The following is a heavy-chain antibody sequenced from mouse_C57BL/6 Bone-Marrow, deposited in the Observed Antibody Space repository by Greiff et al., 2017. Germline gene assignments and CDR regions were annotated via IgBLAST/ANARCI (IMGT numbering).Heavy chain of an antibody. V-gene: IGHV1-59*01. CDR1: GYTFTSYW. D-gene: IGHD1-1*01. CDR3: AVFYYYGSSYVDY. Sequence: VQLQQPGAELVRPGTSVKLSCKASGYTFTSYWMHWVKQRPGQGLEWIGVIDPSDSYTNYNQKFKGKATLTVDTSSSTAYMQLSSRTSEDSAVYYCAVFYYYGSSYVDYWGQGTTRTVSS. J-gene: IGHJ2*01. CDR2: IDPSDSYT.